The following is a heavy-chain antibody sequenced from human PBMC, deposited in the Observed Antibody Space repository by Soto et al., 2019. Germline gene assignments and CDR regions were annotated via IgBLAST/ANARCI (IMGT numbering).Heavy chain of an antibody. Sequence: PSETLSLTCTVSGGSISSGDYYWGWIRQPPGKGLEWIGYIYYSGSTYYNPSLKSRVTISVDTSKNQFSLKLSSVTAAATAVYYCARDGDYGDSTHSFDYWGQGTLVTVSS. CDR2: IYYSGST. D-gene: IGHD4-17*01. CDR1: GGSISSGDYY. CDR3: ARDGDYGDSTHSFDY. J-gene: IGHJ4*02. V-gene: IGHV4-30-4*01.